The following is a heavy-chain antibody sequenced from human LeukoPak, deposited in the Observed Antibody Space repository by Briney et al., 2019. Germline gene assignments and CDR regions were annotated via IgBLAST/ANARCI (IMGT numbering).Heavy chain of an antibody. CDR1: GGSFSGYY. Sequence: KASETLSLTCAVYGGSFSGYYWSWIRQPPGKGLEWIGEINHSGSTNYNPSLKSRVTISVDTSKNQFSLKLSSVTAADTAVYYCARDRAYYYDSSGYYDYWGQGTLVTVSS. CDR2: INHSGST. D-gene: IGHD3-22*01. CDR3: ARDRAYYYDSSGYYDY. V-gene: IGHV4-34*01. J-gene: IGHJ4*02.